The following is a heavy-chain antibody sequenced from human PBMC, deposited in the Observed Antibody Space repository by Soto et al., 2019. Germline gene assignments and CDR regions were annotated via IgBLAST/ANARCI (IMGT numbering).Heavy chain of an antibody. CDR2: ISNNGGST. CDR1: RFIFSDYA. Sequence: PGGCLRLSCSASRFIFSDYAMHWVRLTPGKGLEFVSAISNNGGSTNDAPSVWGRFTISRDNSKNTVYLEMSSLRVEDTAIYYCVKDPSRGGWYGFFLHWGQGTVVTVSS. V-gene: IGHV3-64D*06. J-gene: IGHJ1*01. D-gene: IGHD6-19*01. CDR3: VKDPSRGGWYGFFLH.